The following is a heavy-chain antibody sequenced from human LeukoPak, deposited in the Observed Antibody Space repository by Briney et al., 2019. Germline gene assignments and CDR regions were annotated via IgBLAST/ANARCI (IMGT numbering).Heavy chain of an antibody. J-gene: IGHJ4*02. V-gene: IGHV4-38-2*02. Sequence: SETLSLTCNVSGYSISSGYFWGWVRQAPGKGLEWIGSIYQRATVHYNPSLKSRVTISLDTSKNHFSLNLRSMQASGTAVYYCARAFCVGECFVLHIFFDSWGQGTLVTVSS. D-gene: IGHD2-21*01. CDR1: GYSISSGYF. CDR3: ARAFCVGECFVLHIFFDS. CDR2: IYQRATV.